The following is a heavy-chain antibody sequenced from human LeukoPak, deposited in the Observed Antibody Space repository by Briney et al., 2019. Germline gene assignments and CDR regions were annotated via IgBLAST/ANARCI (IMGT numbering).Heavy chain of an antibody. CDR3: ASLPSVVVVAATTYFDY. J-gene: IGHJ4*02. CDR1: GGPISSYY. D-gene: IGHD2-15*01. V-gene: IGHV4-59*12. CDR2: IYYSGST. Sequence: SETLSLTCTVSGGPISSYYWSWIRQPPGKGLEWIGYIYYSGSTYYNPSLKSRVTISVDTSKNQFSLKLSSVTAADTAVYYCASLPSVVVVAATTYFDYWGQGTLVTVSS.